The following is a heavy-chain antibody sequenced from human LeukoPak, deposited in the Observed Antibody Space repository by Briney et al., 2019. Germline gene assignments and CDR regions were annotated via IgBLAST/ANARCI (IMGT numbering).Heavy chain of an antibody. CDR3: ARLLRVGYCSTTTCNWFDP. CDR1: GGSFSGYY. J-gene: IGHJ5*02. CDR2: IYYSGST. Sequence: SETLSLTCAVYGGSFSGYYWGWIRQPPGKGLEWIGSIYYSGSTYYSPSLKSRVTISVDTSKNQFSLKLSSVTAADTAVYYCARLLRVGYCSTTTCNWFDPWGHGTLVTVSS. D-gene: IGHD2-2*03. V-gene: IGHV4-34*01.